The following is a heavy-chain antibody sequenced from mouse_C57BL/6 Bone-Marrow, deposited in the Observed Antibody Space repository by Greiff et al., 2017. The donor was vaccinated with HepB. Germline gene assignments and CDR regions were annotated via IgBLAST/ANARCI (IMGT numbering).Heavy chain of an antibody. CDR2: IRNKANNHAT. V-gene: IGHV6-6*01. CDR3: TRPITTVASFDY. J-gene: IGHJ2*01. Sequence: DVKLVESGGGLVQPGGSMKLSCAASGFTFSDAWMDWVRQSPEKGLEWVAEIRNKANNHATYYAESVKGRFTISRDDSKSSVYLQMNSLRAEDTGIYYCTRPITTVASFDYWGQGTTLTVSS. CDR1: GFTFSDAW. D-gene: IGHD1-1*01.